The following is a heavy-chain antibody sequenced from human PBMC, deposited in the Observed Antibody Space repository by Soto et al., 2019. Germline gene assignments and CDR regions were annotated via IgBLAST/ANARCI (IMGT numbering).Heavy chain of an antibody. CDR3: ARDHKWDGMDV. J-gene: IGHJ6*02. CDR2: MYSTGNT. D-gene: IGHD1-26*01. Sequence: PSETLSLTCSVSGGSISSYHWSWIRQPAGKGLEWIGRMYSTGNTNYNPSLKSRVTVSIDTSKNQFFLRLNSVTAADSAVYYCARDHKWDGMDVWGQGTTVTVSS. CDR1: GGSISSYH. V-gene: IGHV4-4*07.